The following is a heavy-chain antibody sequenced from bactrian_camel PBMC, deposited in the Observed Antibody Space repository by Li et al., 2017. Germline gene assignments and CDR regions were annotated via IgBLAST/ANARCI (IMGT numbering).Heavy chain of an antibody. J-gene: IGHJ6*01. V-gene: IGHV3S53*01. CDR3: AADPGVCDYSLARPPPKYAFGY. CDR1: GIRYRTYC. CDR2: IDDDGST. D-gene: IGHD4*01. Sequence: VQLVESGGGSVQAGGSLKLSCVSSGIRYRTYCMAWFRQAPGLEREGVASIDDDGSTVCLDSVNGRFTISSDNAKRSVYLEMNALKPEDTAMYYCAADPGVCDYSLARPPPKYAFGYWGQGTQVTVS.